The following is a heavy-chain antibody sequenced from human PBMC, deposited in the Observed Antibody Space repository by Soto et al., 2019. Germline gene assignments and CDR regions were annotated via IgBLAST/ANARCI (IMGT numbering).Heavy chain of an antibody. CDR2: ISAYNGNT. Sequence: ASVKVSCKASGYTFTSYGISWVRQAPGQGLEWMGWISAYNGNTNYAQKLQGRVTMTTDTSTSTAYMELRSLRSDDTAVYYCAREPYYYDSSVYYYYGMDVLGQGTTVTVSS. V-gene: IGHV1-18*04. J-gene: IGHJ6*02. D-gene: IGHD3-22*01. CDR3: AREPYYYDSSVYYYYGMDV. CDR1: GYTFTSYG.